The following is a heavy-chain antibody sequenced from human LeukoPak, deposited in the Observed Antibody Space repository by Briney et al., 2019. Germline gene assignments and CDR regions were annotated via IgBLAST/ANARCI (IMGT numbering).Heavy chain of an antibody. CDR1: GFTFSSYG. CDR3: ASVKARYFDWLPPRD. V-gene: IGHV3-30*02. J-gene: IGHJ4*02. Sequence: TGGSLRLSCAAFGFTFSSYGMHWVRQAPGKGLEWVAFIRYDGSNKYYADSVKGRFTISRDNSKNTLYLQMNSLRAEDTAVYYCASVKARYFDWLPPRDWGQGTLVTVSS. CDR2: IRYDGSNK. D-gene: IGHD3-9*01.